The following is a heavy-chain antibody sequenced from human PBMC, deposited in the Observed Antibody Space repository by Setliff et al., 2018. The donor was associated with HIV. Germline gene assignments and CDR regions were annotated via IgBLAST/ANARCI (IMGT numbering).Heavy chain of an antibody. V-gene: IGHV4-59*06. J-gene: IGHJ5*02. CDR1: GGFISSYY. CDR3: ARVTWIQLWLGWFDP. Sequence: SETLSLTCTVSGGFISSYYWSWIRQHPGKGLEWIGYIYYTGNTYYNPSLKSRVTISADTSKNQFSLKLGSVTAADTAVYFCARVTWIQLWLGWFDPWGQGTLVTSPQ. D-gene: IGHD5-18*01. CDR2: IYYTGNT.